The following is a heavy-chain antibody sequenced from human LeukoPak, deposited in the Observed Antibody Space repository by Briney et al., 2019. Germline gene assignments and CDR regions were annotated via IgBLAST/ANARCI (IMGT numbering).Heavy chain of an antibody. Sequence: GGSLRLSCAASGFTFSSYWMSWVRQAPGKGLEWVSVIYSGGSTYYADSVKGRFTISRDNSKNTLYLQMKSLRAEDTAVYYCARYGDYNLDYWGQGTLVTVSS. CDR1: GFTFSSYW. CDR3: ARYGDYNLDY. CDR2: IYSGGST. V-gene: IGHV3-66*01. J-gene: IGHJ4*02. D-gene: IGHD4-17*01.